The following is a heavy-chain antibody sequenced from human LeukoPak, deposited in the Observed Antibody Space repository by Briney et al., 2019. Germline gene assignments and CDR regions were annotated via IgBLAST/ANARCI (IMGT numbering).Heavy chain of an antibody. V-gene: IGHV1-46*01. D-gene: IGHD6-19*01. CDR3: ARDRRIAVPGTLFDY. Sequence: GGSLRLSCAASGYTFTSYYMHWVRQAPGQGLEWMGIINPSGGSTSYAQKFQGRVTMTRDTSTSTVYMELSSLRSEDTAVYYCARDRRIAVPGTLFDYWGQGTLVTVSS. CDR2: INPSGGST. CDR1: GYTFTSYY. J-gene: IGHJ4*02.